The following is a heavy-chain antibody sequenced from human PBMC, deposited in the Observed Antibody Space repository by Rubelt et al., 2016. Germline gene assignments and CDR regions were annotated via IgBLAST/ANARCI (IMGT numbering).Heavy chain of an antibody. Sequence: EVQLVESGGGLVRPGGSLRLSCAASGFTVSSNYMSWVRQAPGKGLEWVSVIYSGGSTYYADSVKGRFTISRHNSKNTLYLQMNSLRAEDTAVYYCASTVDYSNYGYYYGMDVWGQGTTVTVSS. D-gene: IGHD4-11*01. CDR1: GFTVSSNY. J-gene: IGHJ6*02. CDR2: IYSGGST. CDR3: ASTVDYSNYGYYYGMDV. V-gene: IGHV3-53*04.